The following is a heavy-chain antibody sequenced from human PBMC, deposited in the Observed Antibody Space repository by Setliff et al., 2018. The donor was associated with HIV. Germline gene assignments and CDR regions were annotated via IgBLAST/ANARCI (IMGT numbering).Heavy chain of an antibody. D-gene: IGHD3-3*01. CDR2: ISHSGSS. J-gene: IGHJ4*02. V-gene: IGHV4-34*01. CDR3: VRGANFYTPRKRIFDH. Sequence: PSETLSLTCAVYGESFSPYYWNWIRQSPGKGLEWIGEISHSGSSNYSPSLESRLTISVDTSKNQVSLKLNSVTAADSAVYYCVRGANFYTPRKRIFDHWGQGSPVTVSS. CDR1: GESFSPYY.